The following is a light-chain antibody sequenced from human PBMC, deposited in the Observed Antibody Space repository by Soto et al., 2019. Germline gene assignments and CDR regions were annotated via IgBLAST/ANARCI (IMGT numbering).Light chain of an antibody. Sequence: QSVLAQPPSASGSPGQSVTISCTGTSIDVGGYNYVSWYQQHPGKAPKLMIYEVSKRPSGVPDRFSGSKSGNTASLTVSGLQAEDEADYYCSSYAGGNRFFGTGTKVTVL. J-gene: IGLJ1*01. CDR1: SIDVGGYNY. V-gene: IGLV2-8*01. CDR3: SSYAGGNRF. CDR2: EVS.